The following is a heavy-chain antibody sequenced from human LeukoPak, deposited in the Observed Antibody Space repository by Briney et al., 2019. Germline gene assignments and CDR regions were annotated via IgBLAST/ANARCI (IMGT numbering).Heavy chain of an antibody. J-gene: IGHJ3*02. CDR1: GFTVSSNY. V-gene: IGHV3-53*01. CDR2: IYSGGST. D-gene: IGHD3-22*01. Sequence: GGSLRLSCAASGFTVSSNYMSWVRQAPGKGLEWVSVIYSGGSTDYADSVKGRFTISRDNSKNTLYLQMNSLRAEDTAVYYCARDYASSGDGAFDIWGQGTMVTVS. CDR3: ARDYASSGDGAFDI.